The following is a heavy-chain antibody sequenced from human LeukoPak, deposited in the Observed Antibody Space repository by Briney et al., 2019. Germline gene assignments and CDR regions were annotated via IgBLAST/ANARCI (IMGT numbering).Heavy chain of an antibody. J-gene: IGHJ4*02. V-gene: IGHV5-51*01. CDR1: GYSFTSYW. CDR2: IYPGDSDT. D-gene: IGHD3-16*02. Sequence: GESLMSFCKGSGYSFTSYWIGWVRQMPGKGLEWMGIIYPGDSDTRYSPSFQGQVTMPADKSISTAYLQWSSLKASDTAMYYCARQDYVWGSYRQSFDYWVQGTLVTVSS. CDR3: ARQDYVWGSYRQSFDY.